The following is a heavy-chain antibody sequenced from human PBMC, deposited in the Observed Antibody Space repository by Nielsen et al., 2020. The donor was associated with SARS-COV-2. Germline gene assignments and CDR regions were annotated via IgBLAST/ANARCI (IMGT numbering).Heavy chain of an antibody. Sequence: GGSLRLSCAASGFPFSSYEMNWVRQAPGKGLEWISYISSSGSTIYYADSVKGRFTISRDNAKNSLYLQMSSLRGEDTAVYYCARDREMGGGYYGRLDYYGMAVWGQGTTVTVSS. V-gene: IGHV3-48*03. J-gene: IGHJ6*02. D-gene: IGHD4-17*01. CDR2: ISSSGSTI. CDR3: ARDREMGGGYYGRLDYYGMAV. CDR1: GFPFSSYE.